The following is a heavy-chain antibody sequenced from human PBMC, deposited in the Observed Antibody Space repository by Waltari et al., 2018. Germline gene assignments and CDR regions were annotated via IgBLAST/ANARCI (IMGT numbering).Heavy chain of an antibody. CDR2: IYYSGST. J-gene: IGHJ3*02. CDR1: GGSISSSSYY. D-gene: IGHD6-13*01. V-gene: IGHV4-39*07. Sequence: QLQLQESGPGLVKPSETLSLTCTVSGGSISSSSYYWGWIRQPPGKGLEWIGSIYYSGSTYYNPSLKSRVTISVDTSKNQFSLKLSSVTAVDTAVYYCARDRTVAAAVFAFDIWGQGTMVTVSS. CDR3: ARDRTVAAAVFAFDI.